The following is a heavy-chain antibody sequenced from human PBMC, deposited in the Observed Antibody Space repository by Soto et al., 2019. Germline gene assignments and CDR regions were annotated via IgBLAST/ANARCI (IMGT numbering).Heavy chain of an antibody. CDR1: GFTFSSYW. Sequence: GGSLRLSCAASGFTFSSYWMSWVRQAPGKGLEWVANIKRDGSEKYYVDSVKGRFTISRDNAKNSLYLQMNSLRAEDTAVYYCARESSSYTIFGVVITPAPHAFDIWGQGTLVAV. CDR3: ARESSSYTIFGVVITPAPHAFDI. CDR2: IKRDGSEK. J-gene: IGHJ3*02. V-gene: IGHV3-7*03. D-gene: IGHD3-3*01.